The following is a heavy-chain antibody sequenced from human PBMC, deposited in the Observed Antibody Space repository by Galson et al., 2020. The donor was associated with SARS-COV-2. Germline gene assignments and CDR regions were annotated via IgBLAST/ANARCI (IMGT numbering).Heavy chain of an antibody. J-gene: IGHJ6*02. CDR3: ARSADFCGGTHLPYYYYGMDV. V-gene: IGHV2-70*01. CDR1: GFSLSTSGMC. D-gene: IGHD2-15*01. Sequence: SGPTLVKPTQTLTLTCTFSGFSLSTSGMCVSWIRQPPGKALEWLALIDWDDDKYYSTSLKTRLTISKDTSKNQVVLTMTNMDPVDTATYYWARSADFCGGTHLPYYYYGMDVWGQGTTVTVSS. CDR2: IDWDDDK.